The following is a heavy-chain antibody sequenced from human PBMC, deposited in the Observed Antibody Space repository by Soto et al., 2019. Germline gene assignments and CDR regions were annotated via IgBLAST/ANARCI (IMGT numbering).Heavy chain of an antibody. J-gene: IGHJ5*02. D-gene: IGHD2-2*01. CDR3: ASVSRTLCFDL. CDR2: IIPIFGTA. CDR1: GCTFSSYA. Sequence: SVKVSCKASGCTFSSYAISWVRQAPGQGLEWMGGIIPIFGTANYAQKFQGRVTITADKSTSTAYMELSSLKSEDTAVYYCASVSRTLCFDLWGQGTQVTVSS. V-gene: IGHV1-69*06.